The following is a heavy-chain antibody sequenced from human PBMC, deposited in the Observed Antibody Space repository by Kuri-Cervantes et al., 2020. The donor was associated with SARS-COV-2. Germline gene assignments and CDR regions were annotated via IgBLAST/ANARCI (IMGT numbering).Heavy chain of an antibody. CDR3: ASRYCSSTSCYFDY. Sequence: SETLSLTCTVSAYSISSGYYWGWIRQPPGKGLEWIGSIYHSGSTYYNPSLKSRVTISVDTSKNQFSLKLSSVTAADTAVYYCASRYCSSTSCYFDYWGQGTLVTVSS. CDR2: IYHSGST. CDR1: AYSISSGYY. D-gene: IGHD2-2*01. V-gene: IGHV4-38-2*02. J-gene: IGHJ4*02.